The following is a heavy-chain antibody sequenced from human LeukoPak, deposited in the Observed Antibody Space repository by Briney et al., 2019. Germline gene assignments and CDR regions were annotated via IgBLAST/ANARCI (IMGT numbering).Heavy chain of an antibody. D-gene: IGHD5-12*01. Sequence: GGSLRLSCAASGFTFSSYSMNWVRQAPGKGLEWVSYISDGGKTKYYADSVKGRFTISRDNAKNSLYLQMNSLRAEDTAVYYCARDYSGWSLDPWGQGTLVTVSS. CDR3: ARDYSGWSLDP. CDR2: ISDGGKTK. CDR1: GFTFSSYS. V-gene: IGHV3-48*04. J-gene: IGHJ5*02.